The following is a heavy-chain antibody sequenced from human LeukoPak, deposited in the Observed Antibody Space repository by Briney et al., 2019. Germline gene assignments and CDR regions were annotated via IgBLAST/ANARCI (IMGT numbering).Heavy chain of an antibody. J-gene: IGHJ5*02. V-gene: IGHV1-2*02. D-gene: IGHD3-22*01. CDR3: ARYYDSENWFDP. CDR1: GYTFTGYY. CDR2: INPSSGGT. Sequence: EASVKVSCKASGYTFTGYYMHWVRQAPGQGLEWMGWINPSSGGTNYAQKFQGRVTMTRDTSISTAYMELSRLRSDDTAVYYCARYYDSENWFDPWGQGTLVTVSS.